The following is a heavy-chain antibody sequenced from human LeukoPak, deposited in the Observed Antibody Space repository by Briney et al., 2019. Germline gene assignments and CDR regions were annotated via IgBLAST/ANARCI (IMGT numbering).Heavy chain of an antibody. CDR1: GFTFSSYA. CDR3: ARESSPEDAFDI. V-gene: IGHV3-48*03. CDR2: ISSSGSTI. D-gene: IGHD1-14*01. J-gene: IGHJ3*02. Sequence: GGSLRLSCAASGFTFSSYAMNWVRQAPGKGLECVSYISSSGSTIYYADSVKGRFTISRDNAKNSLYLQMNSLRADDTAVYYCARESSPEDAFDIWGQGTLVTVSS.